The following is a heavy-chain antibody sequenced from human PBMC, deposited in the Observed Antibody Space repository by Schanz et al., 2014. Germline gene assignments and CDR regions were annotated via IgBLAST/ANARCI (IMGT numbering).Heavy chain of an antibody. V-gene: IGHV3-11*05. D-gene: IGHD3-3*01. Sequence: QVQLVESGGGVVQPGRSLRLSCAASGFTFFGSFAMSCVRQAPGKGLEWVSHISGSSIHKNYADSVKGRFSISRDNGETSVYLQINSLRVEDTAVYYCARFLARYQYYGVDVWGRGTTVIVSS. J-gene: IGHJ6*02. CDR3: ARFLARYQYYGVDV. CDR1: GFTFFGSFA. CDR2: ISGSSIHK.